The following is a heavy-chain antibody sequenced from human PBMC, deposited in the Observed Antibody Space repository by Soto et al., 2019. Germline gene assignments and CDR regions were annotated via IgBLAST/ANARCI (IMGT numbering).Heavy chain of an antibody. D-gene: IGHD3-22*01. J-gene: IGHJ4*01. CDR1: GGSISSYY. CDR2: IYYRGST. Sequence: PSETLSLTCTVSGGSISSYYWSWIRQPPGKGLEWIGYIYYRGSTNYNPSLKSRVTISVDTSKNQFSLKLSSVTAADTAVYYCARDGLRYFESYGYYSRPPLAYWGQGVPVPVSS. CDR3: ARDGLRYFESYGYYSRPPLAY. V-gene: IGHV4-59*01.